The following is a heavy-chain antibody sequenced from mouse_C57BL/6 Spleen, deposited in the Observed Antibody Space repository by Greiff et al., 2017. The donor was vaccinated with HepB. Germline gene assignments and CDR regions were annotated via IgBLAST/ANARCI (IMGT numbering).Heavy chain of an antibody. D-gene: IGHD2-5*01. Sequence: VQLQQSGAELVKPGASVKLSCKASGYTFTSYWMQWVKQRPGQGLEWIGEIDPSDSYTNYNQKFKGKATLTVDTSSSTAYMQLSSLTSEDSAVYYCARGDSNLYYFDYWGQGTTLTVSS. CDR3: ARGDSNLYYFDY. CDR2: IDPSDSYT. CDR1: GYTFTSYW. J-gene: IGHJ2*01. V-gene: IGHV1-50*01.